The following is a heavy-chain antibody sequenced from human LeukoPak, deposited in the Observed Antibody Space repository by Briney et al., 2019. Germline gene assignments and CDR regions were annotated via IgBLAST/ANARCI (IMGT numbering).Heavy chain of an antibody. Sequence: PGGSLRLSCAASGFTFSSYSMNWVRQAPGKGLEWVSSISSSSSYIYYADSVKGRFTISRDNAKNSLYLQMNSLRAEDTAVYYCARDVEQQLDYYYYYGMDVWGQGTTVTVSS. CDR2: ISSSSSYI. J-gene: IGHJ6*02. V-gene: IGHV3-21*01. CDR1: GFTFSSYS. D-gene: IGHD6-13*01. CDR3: ARDVEQQLDYYYYYGMDV.